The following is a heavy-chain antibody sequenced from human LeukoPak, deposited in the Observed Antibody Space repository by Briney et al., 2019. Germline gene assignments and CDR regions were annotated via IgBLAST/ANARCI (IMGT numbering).Heavy chain of an antibody. V-gene: IGHV4-34*01. CDR2: INHSGST. Sequence: SETLSLTCAVYGGSFSGYYWSWIRQPPGKGLEWIGEINHSGSTNYNPSLKSRVSISVDSSKNQFSLKVSSMTAADTAVYYCARGSDTAAGLYWGQGTLVTVSS. D-gene: IGHD6-13*01. CDR3: ARGSDTAAGLY. CDR1: GGSFSGYY. J-gene: IGHJ4*02.